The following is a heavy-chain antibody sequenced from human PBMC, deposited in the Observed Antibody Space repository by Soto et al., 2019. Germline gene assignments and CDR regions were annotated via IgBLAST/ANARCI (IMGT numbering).Heavy chain of an antibody. J-gene: IGHJ4*02. CDR3: ARARAVTTFPDDY. CDR1: GFTFTDYW. Sequence: ESGGGLVQPGGSLRLSCAASGFTFTDYWMSWVRQAPGKGLEWVANIKEDGSEKDYVDSVKGRFTISRDNAQDSLYLQMNSLRAEDTAMYYCARARAVTTFPDDYWGQGTLVTVSS. CDR2: IKEDGSEK. V-gene: IGHV3-7*03. D-gene: IGHD4-17*01.